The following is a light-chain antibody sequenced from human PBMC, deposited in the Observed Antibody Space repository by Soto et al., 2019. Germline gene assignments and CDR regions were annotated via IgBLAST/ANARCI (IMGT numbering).Light chain of an antibody. J-gene: IGKJ1*01. V-gene: IGKV3-20*01. CDR2: GIS. CDR1: QSVSSN. CDR3: EQYGSSPRT. Sequence: EIVMTQSPATLSVSPGERATLSCRASQSVSSNLAWYQQKPGQAPRLLIYGISSRATGIPDRFSGSGSGTDFSLTISRLEPEDFAVYYCEQYGSSPRTFGQGTKVDI.